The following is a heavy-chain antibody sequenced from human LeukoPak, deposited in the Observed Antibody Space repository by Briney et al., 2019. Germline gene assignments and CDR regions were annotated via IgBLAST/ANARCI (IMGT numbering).Heavy chain of an antibody. CDR1: GFTFSSYI. J-gene: IGHJ4*02. Sequence: GGSLRLSCAASGFTFSSYIMHWVRQAPDKGLEWVAAISYDGTTEYYADSVKGRFTISRDNSKNTLYLQMNSLRAEDTAVYYCTRGHPYYDFWSGYCDYWGQGTLVTVSS. CDR3: TRGHPYYDFWSGYCDY. V-gene: IGHV3-30-3*01. D-gene: IGHD3-3*01. CDR2: ISYDGTTE.